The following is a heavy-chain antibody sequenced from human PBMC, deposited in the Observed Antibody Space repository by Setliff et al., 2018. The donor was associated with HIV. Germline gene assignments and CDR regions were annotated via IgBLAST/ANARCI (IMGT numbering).Heavy chain of an antibody. V-gene: IGHV5-51*01. CDR1: GYSFTSYW. CDR2: VYPGDSNT. CDR3: ARHLGLPDATDYMDA. D-gene: IGHD2-2*01. J-gene: IGHJ6*03. Sequence: PGESLKISCKGSGYSFTSYWIGWVRQMPGKGLEWMGIVYPGDSNTRYSPSFQGQVTISADQSVSTAYLQWSSLKASDNAMYYCARHLGLPDATDYMDAWGKGTTVTVSS.